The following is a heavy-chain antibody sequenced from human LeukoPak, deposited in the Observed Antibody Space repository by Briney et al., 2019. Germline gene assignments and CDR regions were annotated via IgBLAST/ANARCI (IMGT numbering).Heavy chain of an antibody. CDR2: IYYSGST. CDR3: ARTKAQNPFRRGWANWFDP. V-gene: IGHV4-39*01. J-gene: IGHJ5*02. D-gene: IGHD6-19*01. Sequence: SETLSLTCTVSGGSISSYYWGWIRQPPGKGLEWIGSIYYSGSTYYNPSLKSRVTISVDTSKNQFSLKLSSVTAADTAVYYCARTKAQNPFRRGWANWFDPWGQGTLVTVSS. CDR1: GGSISSYY.